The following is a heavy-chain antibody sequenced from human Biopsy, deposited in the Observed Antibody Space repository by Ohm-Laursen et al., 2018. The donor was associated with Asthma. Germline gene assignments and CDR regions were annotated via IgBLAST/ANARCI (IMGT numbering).Heavy chain of an antibody. J-gene: IGHJ4*02. V-gene: IGHV1-69*13. CDR3: ARKAGSCISRTCYSLDF. CDR2: INSVFGTT. Sequence: VKISCKSLGGTFNTYVIGWVRQAPGQGLEWMGGINSVFGTTTYPQKFQNRVTITADDSTSTVYMELSSLRSEGTAVYYCARKAGSCISRTCYSLDFWGQGTLVTVSS. CDR1: GGTFNTYV. D-gene: IGHD2-2*01.